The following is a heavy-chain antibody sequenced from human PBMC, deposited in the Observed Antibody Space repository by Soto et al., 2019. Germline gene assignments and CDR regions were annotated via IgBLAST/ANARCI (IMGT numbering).Heavy chain of an antibody. J-gene: IGHJ4*02. CDR3: ARGRYGDY. CDR2: ISAHNGNT. D-gene: IGHD1-1*01. CDR1: GYTFTSYG. V-gene: IGHV1-18*01. Sequence: QVHLVQTGDEMMKPGASVKVSCKASGYTFTSYGITWVRQAPGQGLEWMGWISAHNGNTDYAQKLQGRVIVTRDTSTSTAYMELRSQRSDDTAVYYCARGRYGDYWGQGALVTVSS.